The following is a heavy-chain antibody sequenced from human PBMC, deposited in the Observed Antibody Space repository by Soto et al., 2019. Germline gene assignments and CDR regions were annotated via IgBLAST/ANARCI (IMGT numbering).Heavy chain of an antibody. J-gene: IGHJ4*02. CDR3: ARGLIERIVVERRFDY. CDR2: IYYSGST. Sequence: PSETLSLTCTVSGGSISSGGYYWSWIRQHPGKGLEWIGYIYYSGSTYYNPSLKSRVTISVDTSKNQFSLKLSSVTAADTAVYYCARGLIERIVVERRFDYWGQGTLVTVSS. V-gene: IGHV4-31*03. D-gene: IGHD3-22*01. CDR1: GGSISSGGYY.